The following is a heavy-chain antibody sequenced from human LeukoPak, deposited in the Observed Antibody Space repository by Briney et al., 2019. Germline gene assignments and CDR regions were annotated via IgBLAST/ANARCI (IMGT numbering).Heavy chain of an antibody. CDR1: GYTFTSYG. Sequence: ASVKVSCKASGYTFTSYGISWVRQAPGQGLEWMGWISAYIGNTNYAQKLQGRVTMTTDTPTSTAYMELRSLRSDDTAVYYCARALYDSSGYAHYYYYYMDVWGKGTTVTVSS. CDR3: ARALYDSSGYAHYYYYYMDV. V-gene: IGHV1-18*01. CDR2: ISAYIGNT. D-gene: IGHD3-22*01. J-gene: IGHJ6*03.